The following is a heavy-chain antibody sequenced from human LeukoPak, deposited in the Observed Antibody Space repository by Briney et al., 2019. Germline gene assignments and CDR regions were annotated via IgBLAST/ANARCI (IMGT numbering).Heavy chain of an antibody. CDR2: INSDGSRT. Sequence: GGSLRLSCAASGFTFSSYWMHWVRHAPGKGLVWVSRINSDGSRTSYADSVKGRFTISRDNSQNTLYLQMNSLRAEDTAVYYCAKVHNYFWSGYYPSGAGDYWGQGTLVTVSS. D-gene: IGHD3-3*01. J-gene: IGHJ4*02. V-gene: IGHV3-74*01. CDR3: AKVHNYFWSGYYPSGAGDY. CDR1: GFTFSSYW.